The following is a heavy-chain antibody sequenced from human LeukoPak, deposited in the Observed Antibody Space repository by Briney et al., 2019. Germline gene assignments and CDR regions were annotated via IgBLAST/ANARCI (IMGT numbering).Heavy chain of an antibody. CDR3: GRVARGNYYHFDS. Sequence: GGSLRLSCAVSGITLSNYGMRWVRQAPGKGLEWLSYISFNSETTSYADSVKCRVTSSRGYAKNSLYMQMDSVRAEDRAVYDSGRVARGNYYHFDSSGQGTLVTVSS. V-gene: IGHV3-48*04. J-gene: IGHJ4*02. CDR2: ISFNSETT. D-gene: IGHD1-26*01. CDR1: GITLSNYG.